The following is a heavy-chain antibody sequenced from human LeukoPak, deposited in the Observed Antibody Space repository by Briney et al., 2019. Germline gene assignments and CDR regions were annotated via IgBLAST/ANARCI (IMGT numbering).Heavy chain of an antibody. V-gene: IGHV3-23*01. CDR1: GFTFSTYD. CDR3: AKGTHDYYDSSGYYQVTIFDY. D-gene: IGHD3-22*01. J-gene: IGHJ4*02. CDR2: ISHTGGTT. Sequence: GGTLRLSCAASGFTFSTYDMSWVRQAPGKGLEWVSGISHTGGTTNYADSVKGRFTISRDNSKNTLYLQMNSLRAEDTAVYYCAKGTHDYYDSSGYYQVTIFDYWGQGTLVTVSS.